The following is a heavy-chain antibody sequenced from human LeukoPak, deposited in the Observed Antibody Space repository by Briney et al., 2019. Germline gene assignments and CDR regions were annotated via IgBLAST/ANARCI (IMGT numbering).Heavy chain of an antibody. D-gene: IGHD6-19*01. Sequence: PGRSLRLSCAASGFTFSSYAMHWVRQAPGKGLEWVAVISYDGSNKYYADSVKGRFTISRDNSKNTLYLQMNSLRAEDTAVYYCARTGFEAGTDYYYGMDVWGQGTTVTVSS. J-gene: IGHJ6*02. CDR1: GFTFSSYA. CDR2: ISYDGSNK. V-gene: IGHV3-30-3*01. CDR3: ARTGFEAGTDYYYGMDV.